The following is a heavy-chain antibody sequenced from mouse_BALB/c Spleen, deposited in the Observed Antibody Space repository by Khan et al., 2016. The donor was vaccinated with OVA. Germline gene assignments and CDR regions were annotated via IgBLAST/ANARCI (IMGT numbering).Heavy chain of an antibody. CDR1: GYTFTSYW. CDR2: INPSTGYT. Sequence: QVQLKESGAELAKPGASVKMSCKASGYTFTSYWMHWVKQWPGQGLEWIGYINPSTGYTEYNQRFKDKATLTADKSSSTAYMQLSSLTSEESAVCYCANHGSSSGWVTYWGQGTLVTGSA. V-gene: IGHV1-7*01. CDR3: ANHGSSSGWVTY. D-gene: IGHD1-1*01. J-gene: IGHJ3*01.